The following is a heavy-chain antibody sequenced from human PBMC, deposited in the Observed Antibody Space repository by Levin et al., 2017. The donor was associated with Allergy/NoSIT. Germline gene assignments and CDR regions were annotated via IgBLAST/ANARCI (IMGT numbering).Heavy chain of an antibody. CDR3: AKALKGGPTGTTLANWFDP. V-gene: IGHV3-30*18. D-gene: IGHD1-1*01. CDR1: GFTFSSYG. J-gene: IGHJ5*02. CDR2: ISYDGSNK. Sequence: GESLKISCAASGFTFSSYGMHWVRQAPGKGLEWVAVISYDGSNKYYADSVKGRFTISRDNSKNTLYLQMNSLRAEDTAVYYCAKALKGGPTGTTLANWFDPWGQGTLVTVSS.